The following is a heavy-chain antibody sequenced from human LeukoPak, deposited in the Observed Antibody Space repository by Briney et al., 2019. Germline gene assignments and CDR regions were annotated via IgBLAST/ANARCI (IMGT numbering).Heavy chain of an antibody. CDR2: INHSGST. CDR3: ARGFLGYCSSTSCSSDWFDP. CDR1: GGSFSGDY. D-gene: IGHD2-2*01. Sequence: SETLSLTCAVYGGSFSGDYWSWIRQPPGKGLEWMGEINHSGSTKYNPSLKSRVTISVDTSKNQLSLKLSSVTAADTAVYYCARGFLGYCSSTSCSSDWFDPWGQGTLVTVSS. V-gene: IGHV4-34*01. J-gene: IGHJ5*02.